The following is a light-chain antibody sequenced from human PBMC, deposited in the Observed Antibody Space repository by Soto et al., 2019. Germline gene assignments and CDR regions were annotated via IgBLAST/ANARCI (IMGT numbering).Light chain of an antibody. Sequence: EIVLTQSPGTLSLSPGERATLSCRASQSVSSSFLAWYQQKPGQAPRLLIYGASSRATGIPDRFSGSGSGTDFTLTISRLVPEDFAVYYCQQYDSSPSTFGPGTKVDIK. CDR2: GAS. CDR3: QQYDSSPST. CDR1: QSVSSSF. V-gene: IGKV3-20*01. J-gene: IGKJ3*01.